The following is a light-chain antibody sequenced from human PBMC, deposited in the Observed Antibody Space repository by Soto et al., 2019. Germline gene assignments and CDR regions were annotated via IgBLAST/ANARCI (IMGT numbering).Light chain of an antibody. CDR2: QDN. CDR3: QAWDSNTVI. V-gene: IGLV3-1*01. CDR1: KLGNKY. Sequence: SYELTQPPSVSVSPGQTASITCSGNKLGNKYTCWYQQKPGQSPVLVIYQDNKRPSGIPERFSGSNSGNTATLTISGTQAMDEADYYCQAWDSNTVIFGAGTKLTVL. J-gene: IGLJ2*01.